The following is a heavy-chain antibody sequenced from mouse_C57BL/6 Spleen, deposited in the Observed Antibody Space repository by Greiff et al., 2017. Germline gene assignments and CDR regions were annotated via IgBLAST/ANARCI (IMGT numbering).Heavy chain of an antibody. V-gene: IGHV1-64*01. CDR1: GYTFTSYW. CDR3: ARPKFITTVVATDY. Sequence: VQLQQPGAELVKPGASVKLSCKASGYTFTSYWMNWVKQRPGQGLEWIGMIHPNSGSTNYNEKFKSKATLTVDKSSSTAYMQLSSLTSGDSAVYYCARPKFITTVVATDYWGQGTTLTVSS. J-gene: IGHJ2*01. D-gene: IGHD1-1*01. CDR2: IHPNSGST.